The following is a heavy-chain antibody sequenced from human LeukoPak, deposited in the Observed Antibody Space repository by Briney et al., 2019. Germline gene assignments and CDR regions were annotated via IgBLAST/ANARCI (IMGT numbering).Heavy chain of an antibody. Sequence: GGSLRLSCAASGFTFSSYAMSWARQAPGKGLEWVSVISGSGGNTYYADSVKGRFIISRDNSKNTLYLQMNSLRAEDTAVYYCAKDLSSSTKVRSADYWGQGALVTVSS. V-gene: IGHV3-23*01. CDR3: AKDLSSSTKVRSADY. CDR2: ISGSGGNT. J-gene: IGHJ4*02. D-gene: IGHD6-13*01. CDR1: GFTFSSYA.